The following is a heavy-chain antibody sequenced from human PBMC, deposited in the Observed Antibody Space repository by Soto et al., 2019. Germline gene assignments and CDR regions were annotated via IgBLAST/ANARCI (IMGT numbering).Heavy chain of an antibody. J-gene: IGHJ4*02. CDR2: ISAHNGNT. Sequence: QVHLVQSGAEVKKPGASVKVSCKGSGYAFTTYGITWVRQAPGQGLEWMGWISAHNGNTNYAQKLQGRVTVPSDTYTSTAYMELRSLRSDDTAVYYCAGGRYGDYWGQGALVTVSS. CDR1: GYAFTTYG. V-gene: IGHV1-18*01. CDR3: AGGRYGDY. D-gene: IGHD1-1*01.